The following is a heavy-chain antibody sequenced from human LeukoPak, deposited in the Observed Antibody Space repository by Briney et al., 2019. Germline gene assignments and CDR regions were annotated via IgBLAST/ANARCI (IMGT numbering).Heavy chain of an antibody. CDR3: ARRDGYNSYFFDY. D-gene: IGHD5-24*01. V-gene: IGHV4-59*01. CDR1: GGSISSYY. CDR2: IYYSGST. Sequence: SETLSLTCTVSGGSISSYYWSWIRQPPGKGLEWIGYIYYSGSTNYNPSLKSRVTISVGTSKNQFSLKLSSVTAADTAVYYCARRDGYNSYFFDYWGQGTLVTVSS. J-gene: IGHJ4*02.